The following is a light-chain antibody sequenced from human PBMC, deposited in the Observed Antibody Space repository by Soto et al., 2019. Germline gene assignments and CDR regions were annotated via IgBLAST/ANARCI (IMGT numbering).Light chain of an antibody. Sequence: QSALTQPASVSGSPGQSITISCTGTSSDIGGYNYVSWYQQHPGKAPKLMIYDVSNRPSGIPNRFSGSKSGNTASLTISGLQAEDEADYYCSSYRSHDTRVFGGGTKVTVL. CDR2: DVS. CDR1: SSDIGGYNY. V-gene: IGLV2-14*03. CDR3: SSYRSHDTRV. J-gene: IGLJ2*01.